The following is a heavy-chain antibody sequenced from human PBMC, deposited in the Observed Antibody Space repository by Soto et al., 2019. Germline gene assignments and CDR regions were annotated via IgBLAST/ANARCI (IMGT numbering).Heavy chain of an antibody. CDR1: GYTFTGYY. Sequence: ASVKVSCKASGYTFTGYYMHWVRQAPGQGLEWMGWINPNSGGTNYAQKFQGRVTMTRDTSISTAYMELSRLRSDDTAVYYCARDLVASGEFDYWGQGTLVTVSS. CDR2: INPNSGGT. J-gene: IGHJ4*02. V-gene: IGHV1-2*02. D-gene: IGHD7-27*01. CDR3: ARDLVASGEFDY.